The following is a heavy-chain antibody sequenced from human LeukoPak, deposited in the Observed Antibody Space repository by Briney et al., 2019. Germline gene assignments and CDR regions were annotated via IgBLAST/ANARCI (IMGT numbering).Heavy chain of an antibody. J-gene: IGHJ5*02. CDR3: AKDVPYYYGSGKLRWFDP. CDR2: ISWNSGSI. CDR1: GFTFDDYA. V-gene: IGHV3-9*01. Sequence: PGGSLRLSCAASGFTFDDYAMHWVRQAPGKGLEWVSGISWNSGSIGYADSVKGRFTISRDNAKNSLYLQMNNLRTEDTALYYCAKDVPYYYGSGKLRWFDPWGQGTLVTVSS. D-gene: IGHD3-10*01.